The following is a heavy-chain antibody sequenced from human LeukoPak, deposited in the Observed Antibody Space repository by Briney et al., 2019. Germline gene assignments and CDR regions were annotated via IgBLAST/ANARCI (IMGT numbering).Heavy chain of an antibody. CDR3: ARGRARDGSFRWFDT. V-gene: IGHV4-59*01. CDR2: IYYAGST. D-gene: IGHD3-16*02. CDR1: GGSIDSYY. Sequence: NPSETLSLTCSVSGGSIDSYYWTWLRQSPGRGLEWIGYIYYAGSTNYSPSLKSRVSISVDTSNNQFSLQLRPVTAADTAIYYCARGRARDGSFRWFDTSGQGTLVTVSS. J-gene: IGHJ5*02.